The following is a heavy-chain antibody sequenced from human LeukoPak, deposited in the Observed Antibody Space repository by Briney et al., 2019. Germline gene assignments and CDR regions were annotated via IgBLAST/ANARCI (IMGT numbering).Heavy chain of an antibody. Sequence: GGSLRLSCVASGFTFSNYAMNWVRQAPGKGLEWVSGISATGGSTYYADSVKGRFTISRDNYKNTLYLQMNRLRAENTAVYYSAKTGGLIYSSGWYYYYYMDVWGKGTTVTIS. V-gene: IGHV3-23*01. D-gene: IGHD6-19*01. J-gene: IGHJ6*03. CDR1: GFTFSNYA. CDR3: AKTGGLIYSSGWYYYYYMDV. CDR2: ISATGGST.